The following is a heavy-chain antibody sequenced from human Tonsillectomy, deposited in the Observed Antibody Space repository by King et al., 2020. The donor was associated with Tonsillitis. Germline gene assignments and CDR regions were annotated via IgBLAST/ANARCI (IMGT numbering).Heavy chain of an antibody. J-gene: IGHJ4*02. V-gene: IGHV3-9*01. CDR3: AKGSGSYLDYFDY. CDR2: ISWNSGSI. CDR1: GFTFDDYA. Sequence: QLVQSGGGLVQPGRSLRLSCAASGFTFDDYAMHWVRQAPGKGLEWVSGISWNSGSIGYADSVKGRFTISRDNAKNFLYLQMNSLRAEDTALYYCAKGSGSYLDYFDYWGQGTLVTVSS. D-gene: IGHD1-26*01.